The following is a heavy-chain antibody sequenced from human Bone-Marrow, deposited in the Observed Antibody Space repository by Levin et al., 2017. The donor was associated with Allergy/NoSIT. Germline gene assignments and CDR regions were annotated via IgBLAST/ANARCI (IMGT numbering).Heavy chain of an antibody. J-gene: IGHJ4*02. Sequence: GESLKISCSASGFTFEESSMSWVRQAPGKGLEAVAFIKSKAHGEIIDYAASVRGRFTISKDGSRSIAYLQMDSLKSEDTAVYYCTKWRGGTSAGDSWGQGTLVTVSS. CDR3: TKWRGGTSAGDS. CDR2: IKSKAHGEII. D-gene: IGHD1-26*01. V-gene: IGHV3-49*02. CDR1: GFTFEESS.